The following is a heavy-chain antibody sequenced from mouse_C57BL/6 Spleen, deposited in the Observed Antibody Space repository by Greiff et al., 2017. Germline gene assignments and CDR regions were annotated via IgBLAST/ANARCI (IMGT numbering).Heavy chain of an antibody. J-gene: IGHJ4*01. CDR2: IDPSDSYT. V-gene: IGHV1-59*01. CDR3: ARGAYYAMDY. D-gene: IGHD6-1*01. CDR1: GYTFTSYC. Sequence: QVQLQQPGAELVRPGTSVKLSCTASGYTFTSYCMHWVKQRPGQGLEWIGVIDPSDSYTNYTQTFTGKATLTVDTSSSTAYMQLSSLTSEDSAVYDCARGAYYAMDYWGQGTSVTVSS.